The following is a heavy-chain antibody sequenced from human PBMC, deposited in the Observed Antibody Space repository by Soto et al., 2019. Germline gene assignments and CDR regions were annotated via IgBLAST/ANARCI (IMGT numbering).Heavy chain of an antibody. J-gene: IGHJ4*02. CDR1: GFTFSSYG. D-gene: IGHD2-2*02. V-gene: IGHV3-33*01. CDR2: IWYDGSNK. Sequence: QVQLVESGGGVVQPGRSLRLSCAASGFTFSSYGMHWVRQAPGKGLEWVAVIWYDGSNKYYADSVKGRFTISRDNSKNKQYLQMNSLRAEDTAVYYCARPAYCSITSCHSPFDYWGQGTLVTVSS. CDR3: ARPAYCSITSCHSPFDY.